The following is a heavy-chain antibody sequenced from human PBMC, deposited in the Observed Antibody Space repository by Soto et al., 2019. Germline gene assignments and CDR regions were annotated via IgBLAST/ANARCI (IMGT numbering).Heavy chain of an antibody. D-gene: IGHD2-21*02. CDR3: GGWGGHDCNY. V-gene: IGHV3-7*03. Sequence: EVQLVQSGGGLVQPGGSLRLSCVGSGFTFTDFYMNWVRQAPGKGQEWVANIRPDGSETNYVESVKGRFTTSRDNAKNSLFLQMNSLRADDTAVYYCGGWGGHDCNYWGQGILGTVSS. J-gene: IGHJ4*02. CDR1: GFTFTDFY. CDR2: IRPDGSET.